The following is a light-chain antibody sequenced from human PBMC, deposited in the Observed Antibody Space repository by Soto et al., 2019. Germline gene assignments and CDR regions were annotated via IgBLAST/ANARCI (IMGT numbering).Light chain of an antibody. J-gene: IGKJ1*01. Sequence: DIQMTQSPSTLSASVGDRVTITCRASQSISSWLAWYQQKPGKAPNLLIFDASTLESGVPSRFSGSGSGTDFTLTISSLQPDDFATYYCQQYNTYSRTFGQGTNVEIK. CDR2: DAS. CDR3: QQYNTYSRT. CDR1: QSISSW. V-gene: IGKV1-5*01.